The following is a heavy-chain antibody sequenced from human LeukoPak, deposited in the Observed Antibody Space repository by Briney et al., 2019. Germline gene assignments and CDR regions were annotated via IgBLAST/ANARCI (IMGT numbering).Heavy chain of an antibody. CDR2: IFANGDIT. J-gene: IGHJ4*02. CDR3: VKDRYYGSGRYTFDF. V-gene: IGHV3-64D*09. CDR1: GFTFSTYP. Sequence: GGSLRLSCSASGFTFSTYPMHWVRQAPGKGLEYVSTIFANGDITSYAASVKGRFTTSRDNSKNTLYLQMSSLRPEDTAVYYCVKDRYYGSGRYTFDFWGRGTLVTVSS. D-gene: IGHD3-10*01.